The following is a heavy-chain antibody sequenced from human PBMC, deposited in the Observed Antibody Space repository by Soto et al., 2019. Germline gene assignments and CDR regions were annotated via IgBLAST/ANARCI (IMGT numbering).Heavy chain of an antibody. J-gene: IGHJ4*02. CDR2: IWYDGSNK. V-gene: IGHV3-33*08. CDR3: ARGSSNLVDLEY. D-gene: IGHD6-13*01. CDR1: GFTFSSYD. Sequence: PGGSLRLSCAASGFTFSSYDMHWVRQAPGKGLEWVAVIWYDGSNKYYADSVKGRFTISRDNSKNTLYLQMNSLRAEDTAVYYCARGSSNLVDLEYWGQGTLVTVSS.